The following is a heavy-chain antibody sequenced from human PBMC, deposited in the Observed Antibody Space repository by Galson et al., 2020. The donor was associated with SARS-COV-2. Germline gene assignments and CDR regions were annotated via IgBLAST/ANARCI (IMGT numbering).Heavy chain of an antibody. CDR2: IFSNDDT. J-gene: IGHJ4*02. V-gene: IGHV2-26*01. CDR1: GFLLSTARVG. D-gene: IGHD3-22*01. CDR3: ARMDEAYYNSGIYHFDH. Sequence: SGPTLVKPTETLTLTCTVSGFLLSTARVGVTWIRQPPGKALEWLAHIFSNDDTSYSTSLESRLTISEDTSSGQVVLTMTNMDPDDTATYYCARMDEAYYNSGIYHFDHWGPGTLVTVSS.